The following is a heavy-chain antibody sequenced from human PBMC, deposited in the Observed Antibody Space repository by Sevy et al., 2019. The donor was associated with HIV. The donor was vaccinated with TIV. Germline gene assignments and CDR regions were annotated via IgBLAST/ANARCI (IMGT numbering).Heavy chain of an antibody. CDR3: ARASGYYDSSGPDY. Sequence: GGSLRLSCAASGFTFSSYGMHWVRQAPGKGLEWVAVIWYDGSNKYYADSVKGRFTISRDNSKKTLYLQMNSLGAEDTAVYYCARASGYYDSSGPDYWGQGTLVTVSS. D-gene: IGHD3-22*01. J-gene: IGHJ4*02. CDR2: IWYDGSNK. V-gene: IGHV3-33*01. CDR1: GFTFSSYG.